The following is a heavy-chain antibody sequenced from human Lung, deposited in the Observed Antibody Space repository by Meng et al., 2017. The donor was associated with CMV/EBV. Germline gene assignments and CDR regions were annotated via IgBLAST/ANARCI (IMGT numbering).Heavy chain of an antibody. CDR3: ARLSDFWSGYPDLFDY. J-gene: IGHJ4*02. CDR1: GGSISSSSYY. D-gene: IGHD3-3*01. CDR2: IYYSGST. Sequence: GSLRLXCTVSGGSISSSSYYWGWIRQPPGKGLEWIGSIYYSGSTYYNPSLKSRVTISVDTSKNQFSLKLSSVTAEDTAVYYCARLSDFWSGYPDLFDYWGQGTLVTVSS. V-gene: IGHV4-39*01.